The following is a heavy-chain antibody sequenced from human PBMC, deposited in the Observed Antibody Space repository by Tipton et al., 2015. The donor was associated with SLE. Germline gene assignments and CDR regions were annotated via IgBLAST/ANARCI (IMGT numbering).Heavy chain of an antibody. Sequence: TLSLTCTVSGGSISSSSYYWGWIRQPPGKGLEWIGSIYYRGSTYYNPSLKSRVTISVDTSKNQFSLKLSSVTAADTAVYFCARGHFDFWSSLNAFDIWGQGTMVTVSS. CDR3: ARGHFDFWSSLNAFDI. CDR2: IYYRGST. J-gene: IGHJ3*02. D-gene: IGHD3-3*01. V-gene: IGHV4-39*07. CDR1: GGSISSSSYY.